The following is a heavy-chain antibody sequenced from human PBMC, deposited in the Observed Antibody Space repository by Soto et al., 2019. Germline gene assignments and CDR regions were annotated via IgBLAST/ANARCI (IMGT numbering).Heavy chain of an antibody. CDR3: AKFYCSGGSCYSYFDY. CDR1: GFTFSSYG. CDR2: IWYDGSNK. Sequence: GGSLRLSCAASGFTFSSYGMHWVRQAPGKGLEWVAVIWYDGSNKYYADSVKGRFTISRDNSKNTLYLQMNSLRAEDTAVYYCAKFYCSGGSCYSYFDYWGQGTLVTVSS. J-gene: IGHJ4*02. D-gene: IGHD2-15*01. V-gene: IGHV3-33*06.